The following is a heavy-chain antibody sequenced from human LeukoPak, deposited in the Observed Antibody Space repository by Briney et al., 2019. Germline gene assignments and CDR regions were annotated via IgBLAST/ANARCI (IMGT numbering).Heavy chain of an antibody. CDR1: GGCISSYY. CDR3: ARGGSGYSLDY. CDR2: IYYSGST. J-gene: IGHJ4*02. V-gene: IGHV4-59*08. D-gene: IGHD3-22*01. Sequence: SDTLSLTCTVSGGCISSYYWSWIRQPPGKGLEWIGYIYYSGSTNYNPSLKSRVTISVDASKNQFSLKLNSVTAADTAVFYCARGGSGYSLDYWGQGTLVTVST.